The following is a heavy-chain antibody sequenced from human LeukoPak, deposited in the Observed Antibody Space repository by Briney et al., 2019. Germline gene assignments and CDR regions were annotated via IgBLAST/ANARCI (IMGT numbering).Heavy chain of an antibody. CDR3: AQDPFGYSYGYGY. D-gene: IGHD5-18*01. V-gene: IGHV3-23*01. Sequence: PGGALRLSCAASGFTFNSYWMSWVRQAPGKGLEWVSAISGSGGSTYYADSVKGRFTISRDNSKNTLYLQMNSLRAEDTAVYYCAQDPFGYSYGYGYWGQGTLVTVSS. J-gene: IGHJ4*02. CDR1: GFTFNSYW. CDR2: ISGSGGST.